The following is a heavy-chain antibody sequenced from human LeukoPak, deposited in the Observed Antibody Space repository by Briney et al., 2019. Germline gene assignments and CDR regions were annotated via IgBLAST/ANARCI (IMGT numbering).Heavy chain of an antibody. CDR1: GFTFSSCG. D-gene: IGHD2-2*01. CDR2: ISYDGSDK. V-gene: IGHV3-30*18. Sequence: PGGSLRLSCAASGFTFSSCGMHWVRQAPGKGLEWVAVISYDGSDKYYADSVKGRFTISRDNSKNTLYLQMNSLRAEDTAVYYCAKASSRAYYGMDVWGQGTTVTVSS. J-gene: IGHJ6*02. CDR3: AKASSRAYYGMDV.